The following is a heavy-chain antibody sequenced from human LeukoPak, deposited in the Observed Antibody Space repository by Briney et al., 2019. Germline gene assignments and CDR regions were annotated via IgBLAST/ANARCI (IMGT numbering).Heavy chain of an antibody. D-gene: IGHD3-10*01. J-gene: IGHJ5*02. Sequence: GIPLRLPCAASIYTFRKHAMHWARKSPGKGREWVAVISSDGTNQDYAASVKGRFSISRDNSKNTLYLQMNRLRADDTAVYYCARDRSQEFDPWGQGTLVTVSS. CDR1: IYTFRKHA. CDR3: ARDRSQEFDP. V-gene: IGHV3-30*04. CDR2: ISSDGTNQ.